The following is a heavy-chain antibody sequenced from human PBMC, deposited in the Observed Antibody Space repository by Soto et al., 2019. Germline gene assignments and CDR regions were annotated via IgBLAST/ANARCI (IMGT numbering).Heavy chain of an antibody. Sequence: QVQLVQSGAEVKKPGASVKVSCKSSGYTFTNLGISWVRQAPGQGLEWMGWISAYNGNTNYAQKFQGRVTMTTETSTSTAYMEVRSQRFEDTAVYYCAIGGTPIDCWGQGILVTVSS. V-gene: IGHV1-18*01. CDR3: AIGGTPIDC. CDR1: GYTFTNLG. J-gene: IGHJ4*02. D-gene: IGHD3-16*01. CDR2: ISAYNGNT.